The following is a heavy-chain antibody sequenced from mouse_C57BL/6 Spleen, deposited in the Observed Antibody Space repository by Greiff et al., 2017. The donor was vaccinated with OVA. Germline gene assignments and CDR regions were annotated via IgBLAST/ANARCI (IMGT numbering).Heavy chain of an antibody. CDR2: IWGVGST. J-gene: IGHJ3*01. V-gene: IGHV2-6*01. D-gene: IGHD1-1*01. CDR3: ASYYGSSPFAY. Sequence: VQLKESGPGLVAPSQSLSIICTVSGFSLTSYGVDWVRQSPGKGLEWLGVIWGVGSTNYNSALKSRLSISKDNSKSQVFLKMNSLQTDDTAMYYCASYYGSSPFAYWGQGTLVTVSA. CDR1: GFSLTSYG.